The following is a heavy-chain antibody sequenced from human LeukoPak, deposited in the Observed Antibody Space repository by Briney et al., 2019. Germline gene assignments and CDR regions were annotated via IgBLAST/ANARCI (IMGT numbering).Heavy chain of an antibody. CDR2: IYYSGST. V-gene: IGHV4-59*01. Sequence: PSETLSLTCTVSGGSISSYYWSWIRQPPGKGLEWIGYIYYSGSTNYNPSLKSRVTISVDTSKNQFSLKLSSVTAADTAVYYCATPKLGSSSFSFDYWGQGTLVTVSS. J-gene: IGHJ4*02. CDR3: ATPKLGSSSFSFDY. CDR1: GGSISSYY. D-gene: IGHD6-6*01.